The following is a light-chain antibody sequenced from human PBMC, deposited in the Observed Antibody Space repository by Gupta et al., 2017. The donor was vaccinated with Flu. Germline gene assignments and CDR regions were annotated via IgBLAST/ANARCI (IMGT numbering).Light chain of an antibody. CDR2: DDD. Sequence: SFVLIQPPSVSVAPVQTAKITCGGSDIGTKSVHWYLRRSGQAPLLVVHDDDDRPSGIPERVSGSKSGNTATLTLNGVEAGDEADYYCQVWDRNSGRVFGGGTKVTVL. CDR3: QVWDRNSGRV. J-gene: IGLJ3*02. V-gene: IGLV3-21*02. CDR1: DIGTKS.